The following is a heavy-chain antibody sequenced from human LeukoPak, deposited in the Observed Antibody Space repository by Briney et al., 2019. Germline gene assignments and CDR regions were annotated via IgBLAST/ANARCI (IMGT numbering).Heavy chain of an antibody. CDR1: GYTFTSYG. Sequence: AASVKVSCKASGYTFTSYGISWVRQAPGQGLEWMGWISAYNGNTNYAQKLQGRVTMTTDTSTSTAYMELRSLRSDDTAVYYCARRDDILTGYYPLDYWGQGTLVTVSS. V-gene: IGHV1-18*01. CDR2: ISAYNGNT. D-gene: IGHD3-9*01. CDR3: ARRDDILTGYYPLDY. J-gene: IGHJ4*02.